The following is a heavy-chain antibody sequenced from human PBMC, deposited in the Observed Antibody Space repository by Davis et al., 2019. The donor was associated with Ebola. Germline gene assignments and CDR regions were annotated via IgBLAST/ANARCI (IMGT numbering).Heavy chain of an antibody. CDR3: ARDDWNQNWFDP. Sequence: SVKVSCKASGGTFSIFGINWVRQAPGQGLEWMGGIIPIFGTANYAQKFQGRVTITADKSTSTAYMELSSLRSEDTAVYYCARDDWNQNWFDPWGQGTLVTVSS. CDR2: IIPIFGTA. J-gene: IGHJ5*02. CDR1: GGTFSIFG. D-gene: IGHD1-1*01. V-gene: IGHV1-69*06.